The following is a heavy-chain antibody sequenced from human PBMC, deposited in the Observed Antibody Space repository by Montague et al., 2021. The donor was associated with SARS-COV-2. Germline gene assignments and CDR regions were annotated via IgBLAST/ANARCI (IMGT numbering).Heavy chain of an antibody. V-gene: IGHV4-34*01. CDR1: GGSFSDYH. Sequence: SETLSLTCAVYGGSFSDYHWSWIRQPPGQGLEWIGEINHSGNTNXNPSLKSRVTISRDTSKSQFSLKLSSVTAADTAVYYCARGLTDISMIVVVLLGASHYIDSWGQGTLVTVSS. CDR2: INHSGNT. CDR3: ARGLTDISMIVVVLLGASHYIDS. D-gene: IGHD3-22*01. J-gene: IGHJ4*02.